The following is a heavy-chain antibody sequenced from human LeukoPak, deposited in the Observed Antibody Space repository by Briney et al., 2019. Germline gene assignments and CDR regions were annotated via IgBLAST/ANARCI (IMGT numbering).Heavy chain of an antibody. J-gene: IGHJ6*02. CDR1: GDSVSSNSAA. Sequence: SQTLSLTCAISGDSVSSNSAAWNWIRQSPSRGLEWLGRTYYRSKWYNDYAVSVKSRIIINPDTSKNQFSLWLNSVTPEDTAVYYCGRGTQMTIAAAGTDYYYYYGMDVWGQGTTVTVSS. CDR3: GRGTQMTIAAAGTDYYYYYGMDV. CDR2: TYYRSKWYN. D-gene: IGHD6-13*01. V-gene: IGHV6-1*01.